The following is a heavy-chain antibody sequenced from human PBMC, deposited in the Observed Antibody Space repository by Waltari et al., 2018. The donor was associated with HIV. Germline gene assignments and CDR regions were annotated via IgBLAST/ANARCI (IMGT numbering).Heavy chain of an antibody. V-gene: IGHV4-39*01. D-gene: IGHD3-16*01. J-gene: IGHJ4*02. CDR3: AQGGDFDY. CDR2: IFYSGTA. CDR1: GDSNNFASYP. Sequence: QLQLQESGPGLAKPSETLSLTCTVSGDSNNFASYPWGWIRQPPGKRLEWIGSIFYSGTAYYNPSLKSRVAVSVDTSKKEFYLKMRSVTAADTSVYYCAQGGDFDYWGQGTLVTVSS.